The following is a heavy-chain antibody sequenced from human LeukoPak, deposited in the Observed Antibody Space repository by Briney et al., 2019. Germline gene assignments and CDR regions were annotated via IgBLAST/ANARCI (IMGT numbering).Heavy chain of an antibody. CDR3: ARAGGWARGDYKAHAFDI. V-gene: IGHV1-18*01. D-gene: IGHD6-19*01. J-gene: IGHJ3*02. CDR2: ISVYKGDT. CDR1: GYTFTNFG. Sequence: ASVKVSCKASGYTFTNFGISWVRQAPGQGLEWMGWISVYKGDTNYAQILQGRVTMTTDTSTSTAYMELRSLTSDDTAVYYCARAGGWARGDYKAHAFDIWGQGTTVTVSS.